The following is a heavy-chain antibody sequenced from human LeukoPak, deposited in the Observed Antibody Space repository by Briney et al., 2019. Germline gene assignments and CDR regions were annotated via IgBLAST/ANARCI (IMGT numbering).Heavy chain of an antibody. J-gene: IGHJ5*02. CDR2: IYYSGST. Sequence: SETLSLTCTVSGGSISSGDYYWSWIRQPPGKGLEWIGYIYYSGSTYYNPSLKSRVTISVDTSKNQFSLKLSSVTAADTAVYYCARLPRRVGGVVIRGWFDPWGQGTLVTVSS. CDR1: GGSISSGDYY. D-gene: IGHD3-3*01. CDR3: ARLPRRVGGVVIRGWFDP. V-gene: IGHV4-30-4*01.